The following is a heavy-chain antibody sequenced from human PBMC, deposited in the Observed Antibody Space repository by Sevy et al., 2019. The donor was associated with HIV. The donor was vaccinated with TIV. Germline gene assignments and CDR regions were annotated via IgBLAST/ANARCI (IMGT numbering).Heavy chain of an antibody. V-gene: IGHV1-24*01. D-gene: IGHD3-22*01. Sequence: ASVKVSCKVSGYTLTGLSMHWVRRAPGKGLEWMGRFDPEDGETIYAQNFQGRVTLTEDTSRDTAYMELSSLRYEDTAVYYCATAREYYQDSSGYLDFWGQGTLVTVSS. CDR1: GYTLTGLS. J-gene: IGHJ4*02. CDR3: ATAREYYQDSSGYLDF. CDR2: FDPEDGET.